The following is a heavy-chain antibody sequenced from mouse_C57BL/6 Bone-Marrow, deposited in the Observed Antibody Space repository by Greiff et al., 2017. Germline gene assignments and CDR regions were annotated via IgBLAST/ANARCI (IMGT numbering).Heavy chain of an antibody. CDR3: ARYDWYFDY. CDR2: INPNNGGT. D-gene: IGHD2-12*01. Sequence: EVQGVESGPELVKPGASVKIPCKASGYTFTDYNMDWVKQSHGKSLEWIGDINPNNGGTIYNQKFKGKATLTVDKSSSTAYMELRSLTSEDTAVXDGARYDWYFDYWGQGTTLTVSS. J-gene: IGHJ2*01. CDR1: GYTFTDYN. V-gene: IGHV1-18*01.